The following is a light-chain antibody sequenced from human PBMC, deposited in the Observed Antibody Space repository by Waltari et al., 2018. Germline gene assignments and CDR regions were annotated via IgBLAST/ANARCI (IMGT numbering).Light chain of an antibody. Sequence: DIQMTHSPSSLSASVGDRVTITCRASQSVSKYLYWYQQQPGKAPKLLIYPTSNLQSGVPSRFSGSGSGTDFTLTISSLQLEDLSTYYCQQSYNTPLSFGGGTKVEIK. CDR3: QQSYNTPLS. CDR2: PTS. V-gene: IGKV1-39*01. CDR1: QSVSKY. J-gene: IGKJ4*01.